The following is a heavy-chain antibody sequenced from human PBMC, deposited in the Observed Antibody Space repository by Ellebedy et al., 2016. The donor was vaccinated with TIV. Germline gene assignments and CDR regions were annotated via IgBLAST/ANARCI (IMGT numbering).Heavy chain of an antibody. CDR1: GFTFSSYS. J-gene: IGHJ4*02. D-gene: IGHD3-22*01. CDR2: ISSSSSYI. V-gene: IGHV3-21*01. Sequence: GESLKISXAASGFTFSSYSMNWVRQAPGKGLEWVSSISSSSSYIYYADSVKGRFTISRDNAKNSLYLQMNSLRAEDTAVYYCARKYYYDSSGYYSATDYWGQGTLVTVSS. CDR3: ARKYYYDSSGYYSATDY.